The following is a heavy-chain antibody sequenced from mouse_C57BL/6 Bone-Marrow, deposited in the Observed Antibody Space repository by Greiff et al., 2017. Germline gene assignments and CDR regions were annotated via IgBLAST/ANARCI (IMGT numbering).Heavy chain of an antibody. J-gene: IGHJ2*01. Sequence: QVHVMQSGAELVRPGTSVKMSCKASGYTFTNYWIGWAKQRPGHGLEWIGDIYPGGGYTNYKEKFKGKATLTADKSSSTAYLQFSHQTSEDSAIYYCARAAQATSFDYWGQRTTLTVSS. D-gene: IGHD3-2*02. CDR1: GYTFTNYW. V-gene: IGHV1-63*01. CDR3: ARAAQATSFDY. CDR2: IYPGGGYT.